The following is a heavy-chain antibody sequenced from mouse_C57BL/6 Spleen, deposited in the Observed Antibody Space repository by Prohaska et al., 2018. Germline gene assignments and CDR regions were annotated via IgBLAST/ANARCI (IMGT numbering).Heavy chain of an antibody. CDR3: ARDWARHYAMDY. Sequence: EVQLQQSGAELVKPGASVKLSCTASGFNINDYYMHWVKQRTEQGLEWIGRIDPANGNTKYAPKFQGKATITADTSSNTAYLQLSSLTSEDTAIYYCARDWARHYAMDYWGQGTSVTVSS. D-gene: IGHD3-1*01. V-gene: IGHV14-3*01. CDR1: GFNINDYY. J-gene: IGHJ4*01. CDR2: IDPANGNT.